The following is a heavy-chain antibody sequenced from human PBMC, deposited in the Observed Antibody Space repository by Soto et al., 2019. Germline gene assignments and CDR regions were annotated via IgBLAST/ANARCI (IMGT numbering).Heavy chain of an antibody. CDR1: GFTFSCSA. CDR2: IRSKANSYAT. V-gene: IGHV3-73*01. D-gene: IGHD6-13*01. Sequence: PGGSLRLSCAASGFTFSCSAMHWVRQASGKGLEWVGRIRSKANSYATAYAASVKGRFTISRDDSKNTAYLQMNSLKTEDTAVYYCTRQGSSWYLWFDPWGQGTLVTVSS. J-gene: IGHJ5*02. CDR3: TRQGSSWYLWFDP.